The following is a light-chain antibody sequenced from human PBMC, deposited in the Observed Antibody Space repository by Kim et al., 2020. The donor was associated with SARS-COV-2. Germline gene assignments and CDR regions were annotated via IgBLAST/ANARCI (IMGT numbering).Light chain of an antibody. CDR1: HSVATY. Sequence: EVLLTQSPVSLSLSPGEGGTLYCKTSHSVATYIAWFQQRPGQPPRLLFYHTSNRAAGIPARFSASGSGADYSLTITDAEPEDSAFYYCQHRPNWPPLYTLCQGTKLE. CDR2: HTS. V-gene: IGKV3-11*01. J-gene: IGKJ2*01. CDR3: QHRPNWPPLYT.